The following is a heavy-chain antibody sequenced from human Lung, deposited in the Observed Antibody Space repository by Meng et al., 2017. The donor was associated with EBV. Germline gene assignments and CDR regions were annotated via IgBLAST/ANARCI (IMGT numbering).Heavy chain of an antibody. CDR2: ISAYNGNT. Sequence: QSWAEGTKPGARVKFSCRASGGTFSRYGISWVRQAPGQGLEWMGWISAYNGNTNYAQKLQGRVTMTKDRPTSTVYMEVSSLGYEDTAIYYCAIASGGSGLDHWGQGTLVTVSS. J-gene: IGHJ5*02. CDR3: AIASGGSGLDH. CDR1: GGTFSRYG. D-gene: IGHD2-15*01. V-gene: IGHV1-18*01.